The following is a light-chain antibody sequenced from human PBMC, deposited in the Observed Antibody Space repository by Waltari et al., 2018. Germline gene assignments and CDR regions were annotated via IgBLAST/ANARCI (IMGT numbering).Light chain of an antibody. J-gene: IGLJ3*02. V-gene: IGLV1-47*01. CDR3: AAWDDSLSTWV. Sequence: QSVLTQPPSASGTPGQRVAISCSGSSSNIGSNFVYWYQQLPGTAPELLIYRNNSRPSGVPALISGYKSVTSASLAVSGLRSEDEADFYCAAWDDSLSTWVFGGGTKLTVL. CDR1: SSNIGSNF. CDR2: RNN.